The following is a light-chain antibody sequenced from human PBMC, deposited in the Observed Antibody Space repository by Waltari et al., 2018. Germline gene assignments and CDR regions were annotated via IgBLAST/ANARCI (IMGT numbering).Light chain of an antibody. Sequence: QSALTQPASVSGSPGQSNTLPGTGSSNDLGTYNLVSWSHQHPGKAPKLMLYTGTERPSGVSNRFSGSKSGNTASLTISGLQAEDEADYYCCSYAGSTTFLYVFGTGTKVTVL. CDR1: SNDLGTYNL. J-gene: IGLJ1*01. CDR3: CSYAGSTTFLYV. V-gene: IGLV2-23*01. CDR2: TGT.